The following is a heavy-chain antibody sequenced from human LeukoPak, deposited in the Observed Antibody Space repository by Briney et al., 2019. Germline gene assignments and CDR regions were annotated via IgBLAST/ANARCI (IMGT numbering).Heavy chain of an antibody. Sequence: GGSLRLSCAASGFTFSSYWMHWVRQAPGKGLVWVSRINSDSSSTYYTDSVKGRFTISRDNAENTLYLQMNSLRAEDTAVYYCARDLSGYYDSSEIDYWGQGTLVTVSS. CDR3: ARDLSGYYDSSEIDY. CDR1: GFTFSSYW. V-gene: IGHV3-74*01. CDR2: INSDSSST. J-gene: IGHJ4*02. D-gene: IGHD3-22*01.